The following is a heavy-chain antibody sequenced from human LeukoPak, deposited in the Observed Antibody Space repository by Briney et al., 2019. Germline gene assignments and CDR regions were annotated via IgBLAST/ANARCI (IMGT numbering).Heavy chain of an antibody. V-gene: IGHV3-43*01. D-gene: IGHD6-13*01. Sequence: GGSLRLSCAASGFTFDAYTIHWVRQVPRKGLEWVSLISWDGGSTYYADSVKGRFTISRDNSKNSLYLQMNSLRTEDTALYYCAKDWGGVAAAGYYYYMDVWAKGTTVSISS. CDR3: AKDWGGVAAAGYYYYMDV. CDR1: GFTFDAYT. J-gene: IGHJ6*03. CDR2: ISWDGGST.